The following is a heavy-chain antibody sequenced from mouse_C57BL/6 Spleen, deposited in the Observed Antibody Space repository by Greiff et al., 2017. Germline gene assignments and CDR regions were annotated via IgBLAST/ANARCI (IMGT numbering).Heavy chain of an antibody. J-gene: IGHJ4*01. V-gene: IGHV1-18*01. CDR3: AKTGPYYAMDY. CDR1: GYTFTDYN. Sequence: EVQLQQSGPELVKPGASVKLPCKASGYTFTDYNMDWVKQSHGKSLEWIGDINPNNGGTIYNQKFKGKATLTVDKSSSTVYMELRSLTSEDTAVYYCAKTGPYYAMDYWGQGTSVTVSA. D-gene: IGHD4-1*01. CDR2: INPNNGGT.